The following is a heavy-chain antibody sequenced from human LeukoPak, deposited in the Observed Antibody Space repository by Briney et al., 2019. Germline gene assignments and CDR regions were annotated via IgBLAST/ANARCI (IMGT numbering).Heavy chain of an antibody. CDR1: GGSISSGGYY. J-gene: IGHJ4*02. D-gene: IGHD6-19*01. CDR3: ARDRSSGWYHFDY. V-gene: IGHV4-31*03. CDR2: IYYSGST. Sequence: TSEALSLTCTVSGGSISSGGYYWSWIRQHPGKGLEWIGYIYYSGSTYYNPSLKSRVTISVDTSKNQFSLKLSSVTAADTAVYYCARDRSSGWYHFDYWGQRTLVTVSS.